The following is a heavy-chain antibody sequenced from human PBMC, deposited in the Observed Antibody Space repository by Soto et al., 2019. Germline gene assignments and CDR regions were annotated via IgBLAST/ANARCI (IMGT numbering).Heavy chain of an antibody. Sequence: GSLRLSCAASGFTSSSYGMHWVRQAPGKGLEWVAVIWYDGSNKYYADSVKGRFTISRDNSKKTLYLQMDSLRAEDTAVYYCANTVHFASNYWGPGTLVTVSS. CDR3: ANTVHFASNY. CDR1: GFTSSSYG. D-gene: IGHD3-3*02. V-gene: IGHV3-33*06. J-gene: IGHJ4*02. CDR2: IWYDGSNK.